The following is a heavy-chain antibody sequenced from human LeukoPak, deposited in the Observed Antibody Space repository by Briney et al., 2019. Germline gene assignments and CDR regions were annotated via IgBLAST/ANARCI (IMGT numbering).Heavy chain of an antibody. D-gene: IGHD4-17*01. V-gene: IGHV1-69*02. CDR2: IIPILGIA. CDR1: GGTFSSYT. Sequence: SVKVSCKASGGTFSSYTISWVRQAPGQGLEWMGRIIPILGIANYAQKFQGRVTITADKSTSTAYMELSSLRSEDTDVYYRARGGDDYGDFKFDYWGQGTLVTVSS. J-gene: IGHJ4*02. CDR3: ARGGDDYGDFKFDY.